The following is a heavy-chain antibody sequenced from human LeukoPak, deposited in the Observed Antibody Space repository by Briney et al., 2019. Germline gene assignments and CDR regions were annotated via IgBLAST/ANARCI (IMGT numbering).Heavy chain of an antibody. CDR1: GGSISSGGYS. CDR3: ARADGSGSWGDWFDP. V-gene: IGHV4-30-2*01. D-gene: IGHD3-10*01. Sequence: SQTLSLTCAVSGGSISSGGYSWSWIRQPPGKGLEWIGYIYHSGSTYYNPSLKSRFTISVDRSKNQFSLKLSSVTAADTAVYYCARADGSGSWGDWFDPWGQGTLVTVSS. CDR2: IYHSGST. J-gene: IGHJ5*02.